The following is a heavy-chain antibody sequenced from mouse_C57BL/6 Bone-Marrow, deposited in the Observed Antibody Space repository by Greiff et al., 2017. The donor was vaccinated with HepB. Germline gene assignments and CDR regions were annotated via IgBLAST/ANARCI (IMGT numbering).Heavy chain of an antibody. Sequence: EVKLVESGGGLVKPGGSLKLSCAASGFTFSSYAMSWVRQTPEKRLEWVATISDGGSYTYYPDNVKGRFTISRDNAKNNLYLQMSHLTSEDTAMYYCARVYGYPYYAMDYWGQGTSVTVSS. CDR3: ARVYGYPYYAMDY. V-gene: IGHV5-4*03. J-gene: IGHJ4*01. CDR2: ISDGGSYT. CDR1: GFTFSSYA. D-gene: IGHD2-2*01.